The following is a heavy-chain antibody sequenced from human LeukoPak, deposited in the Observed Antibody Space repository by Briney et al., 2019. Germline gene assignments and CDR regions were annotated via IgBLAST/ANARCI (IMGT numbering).Heavy chain of an antibody. J-gene: IGHJ3*02. CDR2: INHSGST. CDR3: ARTTLLYSDWSPDAFDI. Sequence: SETLSLTCAVYGGSFSGYYWSWVRQPPGKGLEWIGEINHSGSTNYNPSLKSRVTMSVDTSKNQFSLKLSSVTAADTAVYYCARTTLLYSDWSPDAFDIWGQGTMVTVSS. CDR1: GGSFSGYY. D-gene: IGHD3-9*01. V-gene: IGHV4-34*01.